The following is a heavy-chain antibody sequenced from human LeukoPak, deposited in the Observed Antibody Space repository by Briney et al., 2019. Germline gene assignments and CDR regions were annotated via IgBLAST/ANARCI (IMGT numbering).Heavy chain of an antibody. CDR1: GGSIITYY. Sequence: PSETLSLTCTVSGGSIITYYWSWIRQPPGKGLEWIGYIYYSGSTNYHPSLKSRVTISLDTSKSQFSLNLSSVTAADTAVYYCARQSGDFLYFDYWGQGTLVTVSS. CDR3: ARQSGDFLYFDY. CDR2: IYYSGST. J-gene: IGHJ4*02. D-gene: IGHD4-17*01. V-gene: IGHV4-59*08.